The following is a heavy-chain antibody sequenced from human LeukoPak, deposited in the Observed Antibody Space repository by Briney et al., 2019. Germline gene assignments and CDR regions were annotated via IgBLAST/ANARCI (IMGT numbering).Heavy chain of an antibody. J-gene: IGHJ4*02. CDR1: GGTFSSYA. CDR2: IIPILGIA. D-gene: IGHD2-8*02. CDR3: ARDINGGVPDY. Sequence: SVKVSCKASGGTFSSYAISWVRQAPGQGLEWMGRIIPILGIANYAQKFQGRVTITADKSTSTAYMELSSLRSEDTAVYYCARDINGGVPDYWGQGTLVTVSS. V-gene: IGHV1-69*04.